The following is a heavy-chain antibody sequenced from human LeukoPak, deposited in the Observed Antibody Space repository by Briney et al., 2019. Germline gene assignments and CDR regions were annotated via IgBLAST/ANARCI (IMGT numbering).Heavy chain of an antibody. CDR2: INHSGST. CDR1: GGSSSGYY. V-gene: IGHV4-34*01. D-gene: IGHD3-9*01. CDR3: ARDILTGYHYYYGMDV. Sequence: SETLSLTCAVYGGSSSGYYWSWIRQPPGKGLEWIGEINHSGSTNYNPSLKSRVTISVGTSKNQFSLKLSSVTAADTAVYYCARDILTGYHYYYGMDVWGKGTTVTVSS. J-gene: IGHJ6*04.